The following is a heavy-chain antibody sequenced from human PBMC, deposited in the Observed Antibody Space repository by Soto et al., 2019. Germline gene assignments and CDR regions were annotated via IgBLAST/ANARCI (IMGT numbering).Heavy chain of an antibody. CDR3: ARDSYGYTLGYYYGMDV. CDR2: IIPTFGTA. J-gene: IGHJ6*02. CDR1: GGTFSSYA. Sequence: SVKVSCKASGGTFSSYAISWVRQAPGQGLEWMGGIIPTFGTANYAQKFQGRVTITADESTSTAYVELSSLRSEDTAVYYCARDSYGYTLGYYYGMDVWGQGTTVTVSS. V-gene: IGHV1-69*13. D-gene: IGHD5-18*01.